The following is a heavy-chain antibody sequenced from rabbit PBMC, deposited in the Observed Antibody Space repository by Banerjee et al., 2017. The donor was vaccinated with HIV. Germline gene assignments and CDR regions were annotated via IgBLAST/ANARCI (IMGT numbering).Heavy chain of an antibody. CDR1: GFSFSNKYV. CDR2: IGAGSSGTT. Sequence: QEQLVESGGGLVQPEGSLTLTCTASGFSFSNKYVMCWVRQAPGKGLEWIACIGAGSSGTTYYASWAKGRFTISKTSSTTVTLQMTSLTAADTATYFCARGHAGSSWGPGTLVTVS. CDR3: ARGHAGSS. D-gene: IGHD8-1*01. J-gene: IGHJ2*01. V-gene: IGHV1S45*01.